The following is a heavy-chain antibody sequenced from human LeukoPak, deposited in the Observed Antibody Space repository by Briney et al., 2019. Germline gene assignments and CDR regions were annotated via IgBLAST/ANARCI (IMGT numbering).Heavy chain of an antibody. CDR2: IYYSGST. D-gene: IGHD3-22*01. Sequence: SETLSLTCTVSGGSISSYYWSWIRQPPGKGLEWIGYIYYSGSTNYNPSLKSRVTISVDTSKNQFSLKLSSVTAADTAVFYCARLTANYYDSSGLFDYWGQGTLVTVSS. CDR3: ARLTANYYDSSGLFDY. J-gene: IGHJ4*02. V-gene: IGHV4-59*08. CDR1: GGSISSYY.